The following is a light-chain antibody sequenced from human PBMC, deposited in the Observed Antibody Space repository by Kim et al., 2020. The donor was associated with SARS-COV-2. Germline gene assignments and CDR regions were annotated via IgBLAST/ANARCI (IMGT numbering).Light chain of an antibody. CDR1: SSNIGRNY. CDR2: RHD. Sequence: QSVLTQPPSASGTPGQRVTISCSGTSSNIGRNYVYWYQQLPGTAPKLLIYRHDERPSGVPDRFSGSTSGSSASLAISGLRYEDEADYYCAVWDDSLSVWVFGGGTQLTVL. J-gene: IGLJ3*02. V-gene: IGLV1-47*01. CDR3: AVWDDSLSVWV.